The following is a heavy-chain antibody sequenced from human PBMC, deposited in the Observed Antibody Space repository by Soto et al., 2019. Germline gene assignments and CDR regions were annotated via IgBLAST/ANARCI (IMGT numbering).Heavy chain of an antibody. V-gene: IGHV3-30*18. CDR3: AKRLLRGTTLSVLDY. CDR1: GFTFSSFG. D-gene: IGHD4-17*01. Sequence: GGSLRLSCAASGFTFSSFGMHWVRQAPGKGLEWVALLSYDGSKEYYADSVKGRFSVSRDNSKNTLYLQMNSLRVEDTAVYLCAKRLLRGTTLSVLDYWGRGTLVTVSS. CDR2: LSYDGSKE. J-gene: IGHJ4*02.